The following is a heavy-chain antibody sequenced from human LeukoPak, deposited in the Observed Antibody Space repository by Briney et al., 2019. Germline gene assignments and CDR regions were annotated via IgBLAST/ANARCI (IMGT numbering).Heavy chain of an antibody. CDR1: GGTFSSYA. CDR2: IIPIFGTA. CDR3: AATTSQYGHPTTGHGMDV. D-gene: IGHD1-26*01. J-gene: IGHJ6*04. V-gene: IGHV1-69*06. Sequence: ASVKVSCKASGGTFSSYAISWVRQAPGQGLEWMGGIIPIFGTANYAQKFQGRVTITADKSTSTAYMELSSLRSEDTAVYYCAATTSQYGHPTTGHGMDVWGKGTTVTVSS.